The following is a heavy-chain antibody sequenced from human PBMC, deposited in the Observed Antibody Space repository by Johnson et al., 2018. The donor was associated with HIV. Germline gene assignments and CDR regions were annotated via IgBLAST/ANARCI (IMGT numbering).Heavy chain of an antibody. CDR1: GFSYDDYA. V-gene: IGHV3-20*04. CDR2: INWNGGST. D-gene: IGHD2-15*01. CDR3: AREQKLCSGGSCSNAFDV. J-gene: IGHJ3*01. Sequence: VQLVESGGGVVRPGGSLRLSCAASGFSYDDYAMSWVRQDPGKGLEWVSSINWNGGSTGYADSVKGRFTISRDNAKNSLYLQMNSLRAEDTALYYCAREQKLCSGGSCSNAFDVWGQGTMVTVSS.